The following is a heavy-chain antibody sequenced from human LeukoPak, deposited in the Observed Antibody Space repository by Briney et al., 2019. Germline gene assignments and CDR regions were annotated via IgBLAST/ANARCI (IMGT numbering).Heavy chain of an antibody. J-gene: IGHJ4*02. CDR2: INPNSGGT. Sequence: GASVKVSCKASGYTFTGYYMHWVRQAPGQGLEWMGWINPNSGGTNYAQKFQGRVTMTRDTSISTAYMELSRLRSDDTAVYYCARDRGNYYDSSGQLDYWGQGTLVTVSS. CDR3: ARDRGNYYDSSGQLDY. CDR1: GYTFTGYY. V-gene: IGHV1-2*02. D-gene: IGHD3-22*01.